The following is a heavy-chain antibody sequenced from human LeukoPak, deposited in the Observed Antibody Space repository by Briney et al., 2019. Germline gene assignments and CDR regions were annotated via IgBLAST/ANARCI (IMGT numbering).Heavy chain of an antibody. CDR2: IIPIFGTA. CDR3: AIPGVSDY. J-gene: IGHJ4*02. CDR1: GGTLSSYT. V-gene: IGHV1-69*13. Sequence: ASVKVSCKASGGTLSSYTITWVRQAPGQGLEWMGGIIPIFGTADYAQKFQGRVTITADESTSTAYMELSSLRSEDTAVYYCAIPGVSDYWGQGTLVTVSS.